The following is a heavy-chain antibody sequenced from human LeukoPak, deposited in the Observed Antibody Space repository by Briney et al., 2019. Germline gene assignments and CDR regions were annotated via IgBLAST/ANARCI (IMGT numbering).Heavy chain of an antibody. CDR2: ISSSSYI. CDR1: GFTFSSYS. Sequence: GGSLRLSCAASGFTFSSYSMNWVRQAPGKGLEWVSSISSSSYIYYADSVKGRFTISRDNAKNSLYLQMNSLRAEDTAVYYCARDLMYQLTERDYFDYWGQGTLVTVSS. CDR3: ARDLMYQLTERDYFDY. J-gene: IGHJ4*02. V-gene: IGHV3-21*01. D-gene: IGHD2-2*01.